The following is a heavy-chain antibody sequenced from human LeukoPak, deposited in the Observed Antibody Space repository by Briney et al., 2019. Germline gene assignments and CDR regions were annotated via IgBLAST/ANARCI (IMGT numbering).Heavy chain of an antibody. D-gene: IGHD4-23*01. J-gene: IGHJ4*02. CDR1: GDSINYP. V-gene: IGHV4-4*07. CDR2: IYTSGST. Sequence: PSETLSLTCSVSGDSINYPWTWIRQPAGKGLEWIGRIYTSGSTNYNPSLKSRVTMSVDTSKNQFSLKLSSVTAADTAVYYCARDTYGGNSDYWGQGTLVTVSS. CDR3: ARDTYGGNSDY.